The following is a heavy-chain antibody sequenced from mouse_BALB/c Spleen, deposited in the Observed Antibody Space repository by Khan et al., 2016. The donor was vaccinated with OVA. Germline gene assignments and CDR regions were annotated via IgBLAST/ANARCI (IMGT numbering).Heavy chain of an antibody. J-gene: IGHJ2*02. D-gene: IGHD1-1*01. CDR3: ARVYGGDFDY. CDR2: ISYSGNT. Sequence: QLEESGPGLVKPSQSLSLTCTVTGYSITSDYAWNWIRQFPGNKLEWMGFISYSGNTKYNPSLKSRFSITRDKSKNQFFLQLNSVTTEDTATYYCARVYGGDFDYWGQGTSLTVSS. V-gene: IGHV3-2*02. CDR1: GYSITSDYA.